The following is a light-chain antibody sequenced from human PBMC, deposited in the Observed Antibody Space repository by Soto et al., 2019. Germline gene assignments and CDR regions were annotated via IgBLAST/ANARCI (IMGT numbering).Light chain of an antibody. J-gene: IGKJ2*01. CDR1: QSVSRSY. Sequence: EIVLTQSPGTLSLSPGERATLSCRASQSVSRSYLAWYQQKPGQAPRLLIYGASTRATGIPARFSGSGSGTDFTLTISRLEPEDFAVYYCQQYGSSPPQYTFGQGTKLEIK. CDR2: GAS. V-gene: IGKV3-20*01. CDR3: QQYGSSPPQYT.